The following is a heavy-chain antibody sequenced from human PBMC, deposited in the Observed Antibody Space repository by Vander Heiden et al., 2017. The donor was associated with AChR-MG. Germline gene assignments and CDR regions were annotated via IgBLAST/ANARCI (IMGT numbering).Heavy chain of an antibody. Sequence: QVQLVQSGAEVKKPGSSVKVSCKASGGTFSSYAIRWVRQAPGQGLEWMGGIIPIFGTANYAQKFQGRVTITADESTSTAYMELSSLRSEDTAVYYCARDEYTVEWLPLYYYYGMDVWGQGTTVTVSS. D-gene: IGHD3-3*01. CDR2: IIPIFGTA. CDR3: ARDEYTVEWLPLYYYYGMDV. V-gene: IGHV1-69*01. J-gene: IGHJ6*02. CDR1: GGTFSSYA.